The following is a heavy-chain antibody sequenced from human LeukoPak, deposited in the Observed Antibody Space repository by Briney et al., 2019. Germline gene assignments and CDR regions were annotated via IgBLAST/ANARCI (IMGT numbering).Heavy chain of an antibody. Sequence: RPSETLSLTCTVSGGSISSTNYSWGWIRQPPGKGLEWIGSIYYSGSIYYNTSLKSRLTISLDTSKNQFSLRLSSVTAAGTAFYYCARRYNWIDMWGWGQGTLVTVAP. J-gene: IGHJ4*02. CDR1: GGSISSTNYS. CDR3: ARRYNWIDMWG. V-gene: IGHV4-39*07. D-gene: IGHD1-1*01. CDR2: IYYSGSI.